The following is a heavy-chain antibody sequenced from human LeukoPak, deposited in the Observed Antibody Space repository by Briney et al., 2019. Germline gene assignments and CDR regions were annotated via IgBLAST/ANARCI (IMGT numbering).Heavy chain of an antibody. V-gene: IGHV3-48*03. CDR3: GRGRNYGMDV. CDR1: GFTFSSYA. CDR2: ISSDGNVK. Sequence: GGSLRLSCAASGFTFSSYAMSWVRQAPGKGLEWISYISSDGNVKYYADSVKGRFTISRDNAKKSLYLQMHSLRVEDTAVYYCGRGRNYGMDVWGQGTTVTVSS. J-gene: IGHJ6*02.